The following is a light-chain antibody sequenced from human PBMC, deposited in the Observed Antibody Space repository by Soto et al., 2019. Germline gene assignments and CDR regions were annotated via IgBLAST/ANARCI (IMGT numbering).Light chain of an antibody. CDR1: QSIGTS. CDR3: EQRFNWTRT. Sequence: EVVLTQSPATLSVSPGERATLSCRASQSIGTSLAGYQQKPSQAPRLLIYAASRRVTDIPAKFSGSGSGTDFTLTIRSVEPEDFVVYHCEQRFNWTRTFGQGTKVEVK. J-gene: IGKJ1*01. V-gene: IGKV3-11*01. CDR2: AAS.